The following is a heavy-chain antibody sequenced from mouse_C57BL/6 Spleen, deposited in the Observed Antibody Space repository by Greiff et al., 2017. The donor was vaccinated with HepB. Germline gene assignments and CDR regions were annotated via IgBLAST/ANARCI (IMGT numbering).Heavy chain of an antibody. CDR2: IWRGGST. Sequence: QVQLQQSGPGLVQPSQSLSITCTVSGFSLTSYGVHWVRQSPGKGLEWLGVIWRGGSTDYNAAFMSRLSTTKDNSKSQVFFKMNSLQADDTAIYYCAKNGLITTVGYFDVWGTGTTLTVSS. CDR1: GFSLTSYG. CDR3: AKNGLITTVGYFDV. J-gene: IGHJ1*03. V-gene: IGHV2-5*01. D-gene: IGHD1-1*01.